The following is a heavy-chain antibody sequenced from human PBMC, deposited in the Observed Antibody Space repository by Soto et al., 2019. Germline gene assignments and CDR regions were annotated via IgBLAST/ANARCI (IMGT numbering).Heavy chain of an antibody. J-gene: IGHJ5*02. CDR2: IYYSGSA. V-gene: IGHV4-31*03. CDR3: ARGVLANWGPENWFDP. CDR1: GASISRGAYY. Sequence: SETLSLTCSVSGASISRGAYYWSWIRQPPGKGLEWIGNIYYSGSAYYNPSLKSRVAISVDTSQNQFSLRLSSVTAADTAVYYCARGVLANWGPENWFDPWGQGTLVTVSS. D-gene: IGHD7-27*01.